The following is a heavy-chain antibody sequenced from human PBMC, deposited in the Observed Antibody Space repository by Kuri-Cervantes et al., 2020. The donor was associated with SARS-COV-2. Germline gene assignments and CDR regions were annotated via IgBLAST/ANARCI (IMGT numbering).Heavy chain of an antibody. J-gene: IGHJ4*02. CDR2: TSSNGGST. D-gene: IGHD6-25*01. CDR3: ARQGGRAIYFDY. Sequence: GESLKISCSASGFTFSSYAMHWVRQAPGKGLEYVSATSSNGGSTYYADSVKGRFTISRDNSKNTLYLQMSSLRAEDTAVYYCARQGGRAIYFDYWGQGTLVTVSS. CDR1: GFTFSSYA. V-gene: IGHV3-64D*08.